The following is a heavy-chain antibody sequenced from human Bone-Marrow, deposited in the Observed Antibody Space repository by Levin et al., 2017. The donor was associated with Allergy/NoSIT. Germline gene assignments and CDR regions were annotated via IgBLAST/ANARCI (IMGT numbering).Heavy chain of an antibody. CDR3: VRHPGAYCRFSGCYTGGTFDS. CDR2: IYYGGGA. CDR1: GDSITSTTSY. D-gene: IGHD2-2*02. Sequence: SETLSLTCTVSGDSITSTTSYWGWIRQPPGKGLEWIGCIYYGGGAYYNPSLNSRVTISTDTSKNQFSLKLTSVTAADTAIYYCVRHPGAYCRFSGCYTGGTFDSWGQGILVTLSS. J-gene: IGHJ4*02. V-gene: IGHV4-39*01.